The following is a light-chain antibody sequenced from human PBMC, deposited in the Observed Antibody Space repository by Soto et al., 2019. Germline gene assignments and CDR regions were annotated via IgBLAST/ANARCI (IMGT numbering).Light chain of an antibody. Sequence: QSALTQPASVSGSPGQSITISCTGTRSDVGGYNYVYWHQQHPGKPPKLMIYDVTNRPSGVSDRFSGSKSGNTASLTISGLQAEDEADYYCSSYTSSSTYVFGAGTKLTVL. CDR3: SSYTSSSTYV. J-gene: IGLJ1*01. V-gene: IGLV2-14*01. CDR2: DVT. CDR1: RSDVGGYNY.